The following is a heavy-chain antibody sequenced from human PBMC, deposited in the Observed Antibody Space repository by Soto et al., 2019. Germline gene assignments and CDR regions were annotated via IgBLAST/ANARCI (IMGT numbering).Heavy chain of an antibody. Sequence: ASVKVSCKASGGTFSSYAISWVRQAPGQGLEWMGGIIPIFGTANYAQKFQGRVTITADESTSTAYKELSSLRTEDTAVYYCGRPTVVVPAAITYYYYGMDVWGQGTTVTVSS. J-gene: IGHJ6*02. CDR2: IIPIFGTA. D-gene: IGHD2-2*02. V-gene: IGHV1-69*13. CDR3: GRPTVVVPAAITYYYYGMDV. CDR1: GGTFSSYA.